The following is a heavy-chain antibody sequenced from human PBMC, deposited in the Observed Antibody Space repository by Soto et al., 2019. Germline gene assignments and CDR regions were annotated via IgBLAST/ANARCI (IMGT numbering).Heavy chain of an antibody. CDR1: GFTFDDYA. CDR3: AKASRRYSSYDYYGMDV. CDR2: ISWNSGSI. Sequence: EVQLVESGGGLVQPGRSLRLSCAASGFTFDDYAMHWVRQAPGKGLEWVSGISWNSGSIGYADSVKGRFTISRDNAKNSLYLQMNSLRAEDTALYYCAKASRRYSSYDYYGMDVWGQGTTVTVSS. V-gene: IGHV3-9*01. J-gene: IGHJ6*02. D-gene: IGHD6-13*01.